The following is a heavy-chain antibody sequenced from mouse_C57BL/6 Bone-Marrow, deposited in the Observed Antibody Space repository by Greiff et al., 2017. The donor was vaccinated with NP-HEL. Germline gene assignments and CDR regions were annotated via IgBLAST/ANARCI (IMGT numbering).Heavy chain of an antibody. CDR1: GYAFSSSW. CDR2: IYPGDGDT. CDR3: ARGRITTVPDY. D-gene: IGHD1-1*01. J-gene: IGHJ2*01. V-gene: IGHV1-82*01. Sequence: QVQLKESGPELVKPGASVKISCKASGYAFSSSWMNWVKQRPGKGLEWIGRIYPGDGDTNYNGKFKGKATLTADKSSSTAYMQLSSLTSEDSAVYFCARGRITTVPDYWGQGTTLTVSS.